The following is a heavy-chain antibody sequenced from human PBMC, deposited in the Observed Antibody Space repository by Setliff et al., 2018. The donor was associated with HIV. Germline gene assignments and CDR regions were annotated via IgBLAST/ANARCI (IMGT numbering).Heavy chain of an antibody. CDR2: IWYDGSNK. D-gene: IGHD3-10*01. Sequence: GGSLRLSCAASGFTFSSYGMHWVRQAPGKGLEWVAVIWYDGSNKYYADSVKGRFTISRDNSKNTLYLQMNSLRAEDTAVYYCARSVIGYYYYGMDVWGQGNLVTVSS. CDR1: GFTFSSYG. J-gene: IGHJ6*02. V-gene: IGHV3-30*19. CDR3: ARSVIGYYYYGMDV.